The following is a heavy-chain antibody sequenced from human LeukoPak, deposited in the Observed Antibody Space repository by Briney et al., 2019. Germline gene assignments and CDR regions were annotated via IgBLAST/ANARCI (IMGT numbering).Heavy chain of an antibody. D-gene: IGHD4-17*01. J-gene: IGHJ4*02. CDR1: GFTSSAFW. CDR2: IKSKTDGGTT. V-gene: IGHV3-15*01. CDR3: TNGDPFDY. Sequence: GGSLRLSCVASGFTSSAFWMSWVRQAPGKGLEWVGRIKSKTDGGTTDYAAPVKGRFSISRDDSKNTLYLQMNSLKTEDTAVYYCTNGDPFDYWGQGTLVTVSS.